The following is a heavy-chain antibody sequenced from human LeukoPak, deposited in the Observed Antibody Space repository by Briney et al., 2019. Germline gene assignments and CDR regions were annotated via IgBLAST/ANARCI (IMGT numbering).Heavy chain of an antibody. Sequence: PGGSLRLSCAASGFTFSSYAMSWVRQAPGKGLEWVSAISGSGGSTYYADSVKGRFTISRDNSKNTLYLQMNSLRAEDTAVYYCAKHLVGDYDFWSGYSTYGMDVWGQGTTVTVSS. V-gene: IGHV3-23*01. CDR3: AKHLVGDYDFWSGYSTYGMDV. J-gene: IGHJ6*02. CDR2: ISGSGGST. CDR1: GFTFSSYA. D-gene: IGHD3-3*01.